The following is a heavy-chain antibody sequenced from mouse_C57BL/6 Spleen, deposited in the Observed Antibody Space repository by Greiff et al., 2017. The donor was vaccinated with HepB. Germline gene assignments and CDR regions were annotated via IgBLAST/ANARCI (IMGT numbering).Heavy chain of an antibody. CDR3: TRGAPITTVVDYYAMDY. D-gene: IGHD1-1*01. V-gene: IGHV5-9-1*02. CDR1: GFTFSSYA. CDR2: ISSGGDYI. J-gene: IGHJ4*01. Sequence: EVHLVESGEGLVKPGGSLKLSCAASGFTFSSYAMSWVRQTPEKRLEWVAYISSGGDYIYYADTVKGRFTISRDNARNTLYLQMSSLKSEDTAMYYCTRGAPITTVVDYYAMDYWGQGTSVTVSS.